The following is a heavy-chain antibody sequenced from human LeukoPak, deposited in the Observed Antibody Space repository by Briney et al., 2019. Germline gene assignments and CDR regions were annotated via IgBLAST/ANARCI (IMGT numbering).Heavy chain of an antibody. CDR3: TRIRLDYSETRIDSFDV. D-gene: IGHD3-22*01. V-gene: IGHV3-53*04. J-gene: IGHJ3*01. CDR1: GFIFNLYS. Sequence: GGSLRLSCAASGFIFNLYSMNWVRQAPGKGLEWVSLISGAGTTYYADSVKGRFTISRHNSNTLYLQMNSLKPEDTAVYYCTRIRLDYSETRIDSFDVWGQGTMVTVS. CDR2: ISGAGTT.